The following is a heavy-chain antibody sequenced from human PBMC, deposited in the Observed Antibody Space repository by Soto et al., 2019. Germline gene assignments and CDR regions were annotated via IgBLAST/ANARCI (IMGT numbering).Heavy chain of an antibody. CDR3: ARETMVRGFISDQWFDP. V-gene: IGHV3-33*01. CDR1: GFTFSSYG. J-gene: IGHJ5*02. D-gene: IGHD3-10*01. CDR2: IWYDGSNK. Sequence: QVQLVESGGGVVQPGRSLRLSCAASGFTFSSYGMHWVRQAPGKGLEWVAVIWYDGSNKYYADSVKGRFTISRDNSKNTLYVQMNSLRAEDTAVYYCARETMVRGFISDQWFDPWGKGTLVTVSS.